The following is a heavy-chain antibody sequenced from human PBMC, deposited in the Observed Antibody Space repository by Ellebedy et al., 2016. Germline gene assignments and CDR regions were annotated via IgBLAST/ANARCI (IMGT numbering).Heavy chain of an antibody. D-gene: IGHD3-22*01. V-gene: IGHV3-23*01. Sequence: GESLKISXAASGFTFSSYAMNWVRQAPGKGLEWVSGISGSGGNTYYADSVKGRFTISRDNSKNTLYLQMNSLRAEDTAVYYCAKDLNYYDSSGVDYWGQGTLVTVSS. J-gene: IGHJ4*02. CDR2: ISGSGGNT. CDR1: GFTFSSYA. CDR3: AKDLNYYDSSGVDY.